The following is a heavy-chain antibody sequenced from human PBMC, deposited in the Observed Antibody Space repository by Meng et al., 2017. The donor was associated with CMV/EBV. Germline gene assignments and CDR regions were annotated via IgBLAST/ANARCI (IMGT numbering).Heavy chain of an antibody. CDR3: TTVYRYYDFWSGIDY. J-gene: IGHJ4*02. CDR1: GFTFSNAW. V-gene: IGHV3-15*01. CDR2: IKSKTDGGTT. D-gene: IGHD3-3*01. Sequence: CAASGFTFSNAWMSWVRQAPGKGLEWVGRIKSKTDGGTTDYAAPVKGRFTISRDDSKNTLYLQMNSLKTEDTAVYYCTTVYRYYDFWSGIDYWGQGTLVTVSS.